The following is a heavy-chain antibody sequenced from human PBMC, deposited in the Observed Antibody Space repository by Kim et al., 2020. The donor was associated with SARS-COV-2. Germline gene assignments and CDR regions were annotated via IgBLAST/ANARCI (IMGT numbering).Heavy chain of an antibody. CDR3: ARSDMVRGVKRAEYFQH. CDR1: GFTFSSYA. D-gene: IGHD3-10*01. V-gene: IGHV3-30-3*01. J-gene: IGHJ1*01. Sequence: GGSLRLSCAASGFTFSSYAMHWVRQAPGKGLEWVAVISYDGSNKYYADSVKGRFTISRDNSKNTLYLQMNSLGAEDTAVYYCARSDMVRGVKRAEYFQHWGQVTLVTVSS. CDR2: ISYDGSNK.